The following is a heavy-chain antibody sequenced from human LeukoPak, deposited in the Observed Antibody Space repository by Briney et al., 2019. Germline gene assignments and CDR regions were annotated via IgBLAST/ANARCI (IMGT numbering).Heavy chain of an antibody. D-gene: IGHD3-10*01. CDR1: GFTFSAYW. J-gene: IGHJ6*02. V-gene: IGHV3-74*01. CDR2: INNDGSST. CDR3: ARSYGSGSYPSL. Sequence: PGGSLRLSCAASGFTFSAYWMHWVRQVPGKGLEWVSRINNDGSSTTYADSVKGRFTISRDNSKNTLYLQMNSLRAEDTAVYYCARSYGSGSYPSLWGQGTTVTVSS.